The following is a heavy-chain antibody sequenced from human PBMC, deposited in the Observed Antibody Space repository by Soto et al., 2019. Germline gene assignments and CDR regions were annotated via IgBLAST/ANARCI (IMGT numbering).Heavy chain of an antibody. V-gene: IGHV3-49*03. D-gene: IGHD6-13*01. J-gene: IGHJ4*02. CDR3: TRSGYSDSWYGYRFDY. Sequence: PGGSLRLSCTTSGFIFGDYAMSWFRQAPGKGLEWVGFLRSKTYGGTTKYAASVKDRFTISRDDSKSIAYLQMNSLKTEDTAVYYCTRSGYSDSWYGYRFDYWGQGTLVTVSS. CDR2: LRSKTYGGTT. CDR1: GFIFGDYA.